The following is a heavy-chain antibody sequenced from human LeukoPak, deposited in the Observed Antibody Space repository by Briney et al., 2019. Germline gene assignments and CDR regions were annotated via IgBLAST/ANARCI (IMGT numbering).Heavy chain of an antibody. CDR2: IYYSGST. CDR1: GGSISSSSYY. D-gene: IGHD2-21*02. CDR3: ARHIVVVTAIAVYFDY. J-gene: IGHJ4*02. Sequence: PSETLSLTCTVSGGSISSSSYYWGWIRQPPGKGLEWIGSIYYSGSTYYNPSLKSRVTKSVDTSKNQFSLKLSSVTAADTAVYYCARHIVVVTAIAVYFDYWGQGTLVTVSS. V-gene: IGHV4-39*01.